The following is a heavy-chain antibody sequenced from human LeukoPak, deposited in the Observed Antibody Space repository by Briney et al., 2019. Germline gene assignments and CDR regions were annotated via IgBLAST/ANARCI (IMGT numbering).Heavy chain of an antibody. CDR1: GYTFTSYD. CDR2: MNPNSGNT. Sequence: GASVKVSCKASGYTFTSYDINWVRQATGQGLEWMGWMNPNSGNTGYAQKFQGRVTMTRNTSISTAYMELSSLRSEDTAAYYCARLMKSGGRPPWFDPWGQGTLVTVSS. D-gene: IGHD2-15*01. V-gene: IGHV1-8*01. CDR3: ARLMKSGGRPPWFDP. J-gene: IGHJ5*02.